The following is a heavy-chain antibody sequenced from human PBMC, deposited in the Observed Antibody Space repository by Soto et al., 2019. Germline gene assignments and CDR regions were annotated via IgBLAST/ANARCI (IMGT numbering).Heavy chain of an antibody. CDR2: IYPGDSDT. Sequence: GESLKISCKGSGYSFTSYWIGWVRQMPGKGLEWMGIIYPGDSDTRYSPSFQGQVTISADKSISTAYLQWSSLKASDTAMYYCATTPGTVVTPGYYFDYWGQGTLVTVS. J-gene: IGHJ4*02. CDR1: GYSFTSYW. V-gene: IGHV5-51*01. CDR3: ATTPGTVVTPGYYFDY. D-gene: IGHD2-21*02.